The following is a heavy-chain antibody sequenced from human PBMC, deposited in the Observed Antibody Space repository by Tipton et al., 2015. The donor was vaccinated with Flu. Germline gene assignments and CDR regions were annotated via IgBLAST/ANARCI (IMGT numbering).Heavy chain of an antibody. CDR1: RGSISSYY. CDR2: IYYSGST. V-gene: IGHV4-59*01. CDR3: ARGYSATYGKFDY. Sequence: TLSLTCTASRGSISSYYWSWIRQPPGKGLEWIGYIYYSGSTNYNPSLQSRVTISVDTSKSQFSLKLSSVTAADTAVYYCARGYSATYGKFDYWGRGTLVTVSS. D-gene: IGHD1-26*01. J-gene: IGHJ4*02.